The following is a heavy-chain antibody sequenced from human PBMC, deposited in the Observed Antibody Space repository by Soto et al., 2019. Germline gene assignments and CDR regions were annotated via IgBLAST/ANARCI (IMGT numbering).Heavy chain of an antibody. J-gene: IGHJ4*02. CDR1: GGTFSSYA. CDR3: ARAVGPDYFDY. CDR2: IIPIFGTA. V-gene: IGHV1-69*13. Sequence: ASVKVSCEASGGTFSSYAISWVRQAPGQGLEWMGGIIPIFGTANYAQKFQGRVTITADESTSTAYMELSSLGSEDTAVYYCARAVGPDYFDYWGQGTLVTVSS. D-gene: IGHD1-26*01.